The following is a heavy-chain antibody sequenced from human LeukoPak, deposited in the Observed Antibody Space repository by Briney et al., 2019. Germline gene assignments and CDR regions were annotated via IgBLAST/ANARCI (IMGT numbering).Heavy chain of an antibody. V-gene: IGHV3-53*01. CDR3: VSVTIFGVTSTDC. J-gene: IGHJ4*02. D-gene: IGHD3-3*01. Sequence: GGSLRLSSASSGITSNTFNVSSVRQAPGKGLEWVSIIYTGGSAQYAESVKGRFTISRDSSRNTVYLQMNSLRAEDTAVYYCVSVTIFGVTSTDCWGQGTLVTVSS. CDR2: IYTGGSA. CDR1: GITSNTFN.